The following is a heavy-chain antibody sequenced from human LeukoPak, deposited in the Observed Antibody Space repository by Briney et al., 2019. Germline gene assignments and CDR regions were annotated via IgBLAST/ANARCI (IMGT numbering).Heavy chain of an antibody. Sequence: SVTVSCKASGGTFSSYAISWVRQAPGQGLEWMGRIIPILGIANYAQKFQGRVTITADKSTSTAYMELSSLRSEDTAVYYCASEVFRDAFDIWGQGTMVTVSS. CDR1: GGTFSSYA. CDR2: IIPILGIA. J-gene: IGHJ3*02. CDR3: ASEVFRDAFDI. D-gene: IGHD3-3*01. V-gene: IGHV1-69*04.